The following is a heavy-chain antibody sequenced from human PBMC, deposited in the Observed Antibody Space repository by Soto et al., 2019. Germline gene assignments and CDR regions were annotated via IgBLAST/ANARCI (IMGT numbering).Heavy chain of an antibody. Sequence: ASVKVSCKASGNTFTTYAMHWVRQAPGQRPEWMGWIHVGDGNTKYSQKFQARVTITWETSARTAYMQLSSLRSEDTAVYYCANSWRHLWFFRYWGQGTLVTVSS. D-gene: IGHD5-18*01. CDR3: ANSWRHLWFFRY. CDR2: IHVGDGNT. V-gene: IGHV1-3*01. J-gene: IGHJ4*02. CDR1: GNTFTTYA.